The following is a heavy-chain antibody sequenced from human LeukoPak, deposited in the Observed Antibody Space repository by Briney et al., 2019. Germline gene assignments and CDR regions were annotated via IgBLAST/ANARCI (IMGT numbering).Heavy chain of an antibody. D-gene: IGHD1-26*01. CDR1: GFTFSSYS. J-gene: IGHJ4*02. V-gene: IGHV3-21*01. Sequence: GGSLRLSCAASGFTFSSYSMNWGRQAPGKGLEWVSSISSSSSYIYYADSVKGRFTISRDNAKNSLYLQMNSLRAEDTAVYYCASHSGSYYPDYWGQGTLVTVSS. CDR3: ASHSGSYYPDY. CDR2: ISSSSSYI.